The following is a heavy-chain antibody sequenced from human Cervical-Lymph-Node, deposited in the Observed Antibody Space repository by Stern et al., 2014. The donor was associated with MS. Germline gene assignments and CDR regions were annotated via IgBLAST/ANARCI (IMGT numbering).Heavy chain of an antibody. J-gene: IGHJ5*02. CDR3: ARARTSNGWYDH. Sequence: EVQLVESGGGLVQPGGSLRLSCAASGFTFSSYIMNWVRPAPGKGLERVSSISRTSTSMSYTDHVSGRFTISRDNAKNPLYLQMNSLRDEDPAVYYCARARTSNGWYDHWGQGTLVTVSS. CDR1: GFTFSSYI. CDR2: ISRTSTSM. D-gene: IGHD1-14*01. V-gene: IGHV3-48*02.